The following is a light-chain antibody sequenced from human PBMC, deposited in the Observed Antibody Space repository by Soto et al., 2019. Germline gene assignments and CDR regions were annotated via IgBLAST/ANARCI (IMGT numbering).Light chain of an antibody. CDR2: SNN. J-gene: IGLJ1*01. V-gene: IGLV1-44*01. CDR3: AAWDDSLNGYV. CDR1: TSNIGSNT. Sequence: QSVLTQPPSASGTAGQRVTISCSGSTSNIGSNTVNWYQQLPGTAPKTLIYSNNQRPSGVPDRFSCSKSGTSCSLAISGLLSEDEADYYCAAWDDSLNGYVFGTGTKVTAL.